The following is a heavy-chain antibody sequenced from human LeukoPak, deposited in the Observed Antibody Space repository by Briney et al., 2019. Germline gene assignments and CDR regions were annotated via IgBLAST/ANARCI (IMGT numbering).Heavy chain of an antibody. J-gene: IGHJ5*02. V-gene: IGHV4-4*07. D-gene: IGHD6-6*01. CDR1: GGSISSYY. CDR2: IYSSGST. CDR3: ARQRNSSSSGRFWFDP. Sequence: SETLSLTCTVSGGSISSYYWSWIRQPAGKGLEWIGRIYSSGSTNYNPSLKSRVTISVDTSKNQFSLKLSSVTAADTAVYYCARQRNSSSSGRFWFDPWGQGTLVTVSS.